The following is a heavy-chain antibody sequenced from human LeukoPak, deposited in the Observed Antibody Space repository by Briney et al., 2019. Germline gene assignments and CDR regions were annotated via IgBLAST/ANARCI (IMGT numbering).Heavy chain of an antibody. Sequence: KPSETLSLTCAVYGGSFSGYYWSWIRQPPGKGLEWIGYISYSGSTDYNPSLKSRVTISLATSKTQFSLRLSSVTAAATAVYYCARETRLHSGSYSNDAFDIWGQGTMVTVSS. CDR2: ISYSGST. CDR3: ARETRLHSGSYSNDAFDI. D-gene: IGHD1-26*01. V-gene: IGHV4-59*01. CDR1: GGSFSGYY. J-gene: IGHJ3*02.